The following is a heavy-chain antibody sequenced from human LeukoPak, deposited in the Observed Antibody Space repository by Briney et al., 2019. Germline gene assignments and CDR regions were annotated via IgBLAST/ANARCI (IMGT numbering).Heavy chain of an antibody. CDR1: GFTFSSYA. J-gene: IGHJ4*02. CDR2: ISGSGGST. CDR3: AKDAPGIAAAGTYYFDY. Sequence: PGGSLRLSCAASGFTFSSYAMSWVRQAPGKGLEWVSAISGSGGSTYYADSVKGRFTISRDNSKNTLYLQMNSLRAEDTAVYYCAKDAPGIAAAGTYYFDYWGQGIPVTVSS. V-gene: IGHV3-23*01. D-gene: IGHD6-13*01.